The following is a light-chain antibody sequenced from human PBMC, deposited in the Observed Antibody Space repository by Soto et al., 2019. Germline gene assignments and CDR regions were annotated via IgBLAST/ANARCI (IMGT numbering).Light chain of an antibody. CDR2: GTS. CDR3: QHYGSSPPWT. J-gene: IGKJ1*01. V-gene: IGKV3-20*01. CDR1: DSLSSSS. Sequence: EIVLTQSPGTLSLSPGERATLSCRASDSLSSSSLAWYQQKPGQAPRLLIFGTSDRATGIPDRFSGSGSGTDFTLTISRLEPEDFAVYYCQHYGSSPPWTFGQGTKVEIK.